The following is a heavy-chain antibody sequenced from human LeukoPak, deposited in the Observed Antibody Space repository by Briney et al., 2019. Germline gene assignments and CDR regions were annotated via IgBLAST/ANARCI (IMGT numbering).Heavy chain of an antibody. CDR2: ISSSSSYI. CDR1: GFTFSSYS. J-gene: IGHJ6*04. D-gene: IGHD3-10*02. V-gene: IGHV3-21*01. CDR3: AELGITMIGGV. Sequence: GGSLRLSCAASGFTFSSYSMNWVRQAPGKGLEWVSSISSSSSYIYYADSVKGRFTISRDNAKNSLYLQLTSLRAEDTAVYYCAELGITMIGGVWGKGTTVTISS.